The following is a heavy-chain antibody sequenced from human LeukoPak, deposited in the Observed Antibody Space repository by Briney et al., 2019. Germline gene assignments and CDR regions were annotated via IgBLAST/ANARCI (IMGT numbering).Heavy chain of an antibody. Sequence: GGSLRLSCTASGFTFGDYSMSWFRQAPGKGLEWVGFIRSEAFGGTTEYAASVKGRFTMSRDDSKSIAYLQMNSLKTEDTAVYYCTRDAYMLGKYWGQGTLVTVSS. V-gene: IGHV3-49*03. CDR3: TRDAYMLGKY. CDR2: IRSEAFGGTT. J-gene: IGHJ4*02. CDR1: GFTFGDYS. D-gene: IGHD3-10*02.